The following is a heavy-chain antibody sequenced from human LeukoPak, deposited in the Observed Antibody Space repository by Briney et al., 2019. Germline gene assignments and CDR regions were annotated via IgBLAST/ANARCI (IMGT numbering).Heavy chain of an antibody. CDR3: AKTSGSYYHFDY. CDR2: INHSGST. V-gene: IGHV4-34*01. J-gene: IGHJ4*02. CDR1: GGSISSYY. D-gene: IGHD1-26*01. Sequence: SETLSLTCTVSGGSISSYYWNWIRQSPGKGLEWIGEINHSGSTNYNPSLQSRVTISVDTSKNQVSLKLSSVTAADTAVYYCAKTSGSYYHFDYWGQGTLVTVSS.